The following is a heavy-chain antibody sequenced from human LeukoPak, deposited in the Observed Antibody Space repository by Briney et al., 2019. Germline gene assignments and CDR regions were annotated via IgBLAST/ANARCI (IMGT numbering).Heavy chain of an antibody. CDR2: ISWDGGST. CDR3: AKGPFGVGYFLDY. D-gene: IGHD3-3*01. J-gene: IGHJ4*01. CDR1: GFTFDDYT. V-gene: IGHV3-43*01. Sequence: GGSLRLPCAASGFTFDDYTMHWVRQAPGKGLEWVSLISWDGGSTYYADSVKGRFTISRDNSKNSLYLQMNSLRTEDPALYYWAKGPFGVGYFLDYWGQGTLGNGSS.